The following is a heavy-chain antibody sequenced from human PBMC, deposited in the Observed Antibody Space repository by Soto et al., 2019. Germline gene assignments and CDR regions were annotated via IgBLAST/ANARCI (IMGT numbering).Heavy chain of an antibody. CDR3: GKGGRQCQGTSDFNY. Sequence: VQLVEFGGGVVPPGRSLRLSCATSGFTFSDYAMHWVRQAPGKGVEWEAVVSHAGRNTHYADSVKARLTISRDSSKNSVSLEMTTLRAEDMGLYYCGKGGRQCQGTSDFNYWGQGALVTVSS. J-gene: IGHJ4*02. V-gene: IGHV3-30*18. D-gene: IGHD3-16*01. CDR2: VSHAGRNT. CDR1: GFTFSDYA.